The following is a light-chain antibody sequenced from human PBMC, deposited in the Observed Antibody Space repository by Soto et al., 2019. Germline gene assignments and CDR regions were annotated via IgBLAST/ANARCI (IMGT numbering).Light chain of an antibody. V-gene: IGLV2-14*01. CDR1: SSDIGSYNF. CDR2: DVS. CDR3: SSYTSSSPVV. J-gene: IGLJ2*01. Sequence: QSALTQPASVSGSPGQSITLSCTGTSSDIGSYNFVSWYQQHPGKAPKLMIYDVSNRPSGVSNRFSGSKSGNTASLAISGLQAEDEADYYCSSYTSSSPVVFGGGTQLTVL.